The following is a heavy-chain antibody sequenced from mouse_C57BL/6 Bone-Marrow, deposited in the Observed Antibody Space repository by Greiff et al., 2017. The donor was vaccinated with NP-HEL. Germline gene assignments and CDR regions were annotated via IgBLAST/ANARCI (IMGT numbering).Heavy chain of an antibody. Sequence: VQLQESGPELVKPGASVKISCKASGYAFSSSWMNWVKQRPGKGLEWIGRIYPGDGDTNYNGKFKGKATLTADKSSSTAYMQLSSLTSDDSAVYYCARSSLYSNWFAYWGQGTLVTVSA. D-gene: IGHD2-5*01. CDR3: ARSSLYSNWFAY. V-gene: IGHV1-82*01. CDR1: GYAFSSSW. J-gene: IGHJ3*01. CDR2: IYPGDGDT.